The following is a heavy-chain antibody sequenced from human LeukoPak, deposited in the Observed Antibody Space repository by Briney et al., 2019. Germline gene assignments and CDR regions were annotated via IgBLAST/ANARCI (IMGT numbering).Heavy chain of an antibody. CDR3: ARDFTYYYDSSGYTHDIDYFDY. V-gene: IGHV3-74*01. Sequence: GGSLRLSCAASGFTFSTYWMHWVRQAPGKGLVWVSRIKSDGSSTSYADSAKGRFIISRDNAKNSLYLQMNSLRAEDTAVYYCARDFTYYYDSSGYTHDIDYFDYWGQGTLVTVSS. D-gene: IGHD3-22*01. J-gene: IGHJ4*02. CDR1: GFTFSTYW. CDR2: IKSDGSST.